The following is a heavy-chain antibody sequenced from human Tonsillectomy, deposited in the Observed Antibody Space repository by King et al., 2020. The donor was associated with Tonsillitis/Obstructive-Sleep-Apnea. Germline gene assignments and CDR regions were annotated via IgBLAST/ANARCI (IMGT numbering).Heavy chain of an antibody. Sequence: VQLVESGGGLVKPGGSLRLSCAASGFTFSTYSMNWVRQAPGKGLDWVSSISTSSSYIYYADSVRGRFTISRDKAKNSLYLQMNSLRAEDTAVYYCARGGEGIVAATDYWGQGTLVTVSS. V-gene: IGHV3-21*01. CDR2: ISTSSSYI. J-gene: IGHJ4*02. D-gene: IGHD1-26*01. CDR3: ARGGEGIVAATDY. CDR1: GFTFSTYS.